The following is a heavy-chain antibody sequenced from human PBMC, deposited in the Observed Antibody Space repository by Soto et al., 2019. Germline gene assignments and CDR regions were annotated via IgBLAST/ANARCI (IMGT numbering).Heavy chain of an antibody. CDR3: VRDFRGAVAGSEFDH. D-gene: IGHD6-19*01. Sequence: EVQLAESGGGLVLTGGSLRLSCAASGFSFVSYWMHWVRQVPGEGLAWVSRINGNADNSAYADSVKGRFTISRDNAMNRLYLQMDSLIADDTGVYYCVRDFRGAVAGSEFDHWGQGTLVTVSS. V-gene: IGHV3-74*03. CDR1: GFSFVSYW. J-gene: IGHJ4*02. CDR2: INGNADNS.